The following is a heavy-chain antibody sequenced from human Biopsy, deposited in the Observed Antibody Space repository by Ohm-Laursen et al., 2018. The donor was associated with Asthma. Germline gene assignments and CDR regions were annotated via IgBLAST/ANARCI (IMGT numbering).Heavy chain of an antibody. V-gene: IGHV1-2*06. J-gene: IGHJ4*02. CDR3: TRWSLRVRDTPNDY. Sequence: GASVKVSCKASGYTLTSYYMHWVRQAPGQGLEWMGRINPKSGGTDYAQKFQGRVTMTRDTSISTAYMELSGLRSEDTAVYYCTRWSLRVRDTPNDYWGQGTLVTVSS. CDR2: INPKSGGT. D-gene: IGHD3-16*01. CDR1: GYTLTSYY.